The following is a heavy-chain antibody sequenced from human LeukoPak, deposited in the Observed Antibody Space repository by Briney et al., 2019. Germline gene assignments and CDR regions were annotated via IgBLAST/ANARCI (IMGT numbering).Heavy chain of an antibody. J-gene: IGHJ4*02. V-gene: IGHV3-30*02. CDR3: AKERDTDMVTIDY. CDR2: IRYDGSNK. CDR1: GFTFSSYG. Sequence: GSLRLSCAASGFTFSSYGMHWVRQAPGKGLDWVAFIRYDGSNKYYADSVKGRFTISRDNSNNTLYLQMNRLRAEDTAVYYCAKERDTDMVTIDYWGQGTLVTVSS. D-gene: IGHD5-18*01.